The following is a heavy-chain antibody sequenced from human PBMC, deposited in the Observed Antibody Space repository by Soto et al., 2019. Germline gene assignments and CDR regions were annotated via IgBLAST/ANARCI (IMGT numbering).Heavy chain of an antibody. CDR1: GFSVSSDY. CDR2: IYCGGDT. Sequence: EVQLVEAGGTSIQPGGSLRLACAASGFSVSSDYMSWVRQAPGKGLEWVSLIYCGGDTYYEDSVKGRLTISRDIYSNTMYPHMIPMRADDTAIYYCTRAGSDPGNVYISNYYAMDVWGRGTTVTVSS. CDR3: TRAGSDPGNVYISNYYAMDV. J-gene: IGHJ6*02. D-gene: IGHD3-16*01. V-gene: IGHV3-53*01.